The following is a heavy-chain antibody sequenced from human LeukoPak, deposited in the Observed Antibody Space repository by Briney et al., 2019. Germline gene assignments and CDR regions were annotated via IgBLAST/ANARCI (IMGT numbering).Heavy chain of an antibody. CDR1: GLTFDYYA. Sequence: GGSLRLSCAASGLTFDYYAIHWVRQALGKGLEWVAYIWYDGSHKHYPDSVKGRFTISRDNSKNTVYLQMNSLRAEDTAVYYCVRDAGYSGYDYSFDYWGQGTLVTVSS. J-gene: IGHJ4*02. V-gene: IGHV3-33*01. CDR3: VRDAGYSGYDYSFDY. D-gene: IGHD5-12*01. CDR2: IWYDGSHK.